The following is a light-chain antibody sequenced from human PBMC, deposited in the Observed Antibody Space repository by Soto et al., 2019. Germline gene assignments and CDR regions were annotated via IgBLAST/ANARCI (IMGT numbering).Light chain of an antibody. CDR3: QQSYTSPVT. J-gene: IGKJ4*01. V-gene: IGKV1-5*03. Sequence: DVQMTQSPSTLSASVGDRVTITCRASHSISVWLALYQQKAGKAPNLLIYKASRLESGVPSRFSGSGSGTDFTLTISSLQPEDFGTYYCQQSYTSPVTFGGGTKVDIK. CDR2: KAS. CDR1: HSISVW.